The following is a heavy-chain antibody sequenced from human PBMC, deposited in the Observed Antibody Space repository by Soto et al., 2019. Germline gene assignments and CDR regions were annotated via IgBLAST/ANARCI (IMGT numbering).Heavy chain of an antibody. CDR1: GYSFRSHG. Sequence: QVRLVQSGAEVRTPGASVKISCTASGYSFRSHGIQWVRQAAGQRLEWVGWSNGGNGFTKYSQEVQDRVSITRDTAASTVYMELRSLTSDDTAVYYCARLSFSDALDVWGQGTTVTV. D-gene: IGHD6-25*01. V-gene: IGHV1-3*02. CDR2: SNGGNGFT. CDR3: ARLSFSDALDV. J-gene: IGHJ6*02.